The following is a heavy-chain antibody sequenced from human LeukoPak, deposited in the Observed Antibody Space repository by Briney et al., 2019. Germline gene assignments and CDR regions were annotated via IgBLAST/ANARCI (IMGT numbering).Heavy chain of an antibody. Sequence: SETLSLTCTVSGDSIRNFYWNWIRQSPGKGLEWIGYIYQSGNTNYNPSLKSRLTMSIDTSKNQFSLNLNSVTAADTAVYYCARAGHSAYKSGGDYWGQGTLVTVSS. D-gene: IGHD5-12*01. CDR3: ARAGHSAYKSGGDY. CDR1: GDSIRNFY. J-gene: IGHJ4*02. V-gene: IGHV4-59*01. CDR2: IYQSGNT.